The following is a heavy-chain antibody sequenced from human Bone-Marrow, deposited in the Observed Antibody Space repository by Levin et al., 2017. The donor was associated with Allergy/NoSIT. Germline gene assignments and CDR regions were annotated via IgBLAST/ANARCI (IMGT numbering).Heavy chain of an antibody. CDR3: TNYYDSSGYPRDAEYFQH. CDR2: IRSKAYGGTT. J-gene: IGHJ1*01. CDR1: GFTFGDYA. D-gene: IGHD3-22*01. V-gene: IGHV3-49*03. Sequence: QHGESLKISCTASGFTFGDYAMSWFRQAPGKGLEWVGFIRSKAYGGTTEYAASVKGRFTISRDDSKSIAYLQMNSLKTEDTAVYYCTNYYDSSGYPRDAEYFQHWGQGTLVTVSS.